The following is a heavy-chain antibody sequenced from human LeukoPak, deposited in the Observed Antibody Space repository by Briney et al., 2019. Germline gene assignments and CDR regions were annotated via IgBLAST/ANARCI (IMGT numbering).Heavy chain of an antibody. CDR2: IIPIFETA. CDR3: ARDSRQQLENWFDP. Sequence: SVKVSCKASGDTFSSYSISWVRQTPGQGLEWMGGIIPIFETAKYAQKFQGRVTITADESTGTAYMELSSLRSEDTAVYYCARDSRQQLENWFDPWGQGTLVTVSS. D-gene: IGHD6-13*01. CDR1: GDTFSSYS. J-gene: IGHJ5*02. V-gene: IGHV1-69*13.